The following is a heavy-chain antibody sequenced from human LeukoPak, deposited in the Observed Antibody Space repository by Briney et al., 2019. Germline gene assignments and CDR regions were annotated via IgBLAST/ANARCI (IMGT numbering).Heavy chain of an antibody. CDR2: IYYSGST. V-gene: IGHV4-59*01. CDR3: ARGEIWSGPSPFDY. CDR1: AGSISSYY. J-gene: IGHJ4*02. D-gene: IGHD3-3*01. Sequence: PSETLSLTCTVSAGSISSYYWSWIRQPPGKGLEWIGYIYYSGSTNYHPSLTSRVTISVDTSKNQFSLKLSSVTAADTAVYYCARGEIWSGPSPFDYWGQGTLVTVSS.